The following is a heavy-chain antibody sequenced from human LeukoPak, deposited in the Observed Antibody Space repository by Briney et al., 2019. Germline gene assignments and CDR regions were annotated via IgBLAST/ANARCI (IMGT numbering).Heavy chain of an antibody. J-gene: IGHJ4*02. CDR1: GGSISSSSYY. CDR2: IYYSGST. Sequence: SETLSLTYTVSGGSISSSSYYWGWSRQPPGKGLEWIGSIYYSGSTYYNPSLKSRVTISVDTSKNQFSLKLSSVTAADTAVYYCARETYYAFWSGYQTDYWRQGTLVTVSS. V-gene: IGHV4-39*01. CDR3: ARETYYAFWSGYQTDY. D-gene: IGHD3-3*01.